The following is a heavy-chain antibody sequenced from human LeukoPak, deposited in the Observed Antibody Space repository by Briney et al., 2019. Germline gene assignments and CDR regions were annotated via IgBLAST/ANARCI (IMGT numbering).Heavy chain of an antibody. Sequence: ASVKVSCKASGYGLSSYGISWVRQAPGQGLEWMGWINTYNGATNYAPKLQGRVTMTTDRSSNTAYMELRSLRSDDTAVYYCARDPLVVPAAYYFDLWGQGILVTVSS. CDR1: GYGLSSYG. V-gene: IGHV1-18*01. CDR2: INTYNGAT. D-gene: IGHD2-2*01. CDR3: ARDPLVVPAAYYFDL. J-gene: IGHJ4*02.